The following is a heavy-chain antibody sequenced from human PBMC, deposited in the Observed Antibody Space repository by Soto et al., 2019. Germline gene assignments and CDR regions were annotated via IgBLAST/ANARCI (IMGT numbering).Heavy chain of an antibody. Sequence: CTVSGGSISSYYWSWIRQPPGKGLEWIGYIYYSGSTNYNPSLKSRVTISVDTSKNQFSLKLSSVTAADTAVYYCARLWYIDGGDVWGQGTTVTVSS. CDR2: IYYSGST. CDR3: ARLWYIDGGDV. J-gene: IGHJ6*02. CDR1: GGSISSYY. D-gene: IGHD2-21*01. V-gene: IGHV4-59*01.